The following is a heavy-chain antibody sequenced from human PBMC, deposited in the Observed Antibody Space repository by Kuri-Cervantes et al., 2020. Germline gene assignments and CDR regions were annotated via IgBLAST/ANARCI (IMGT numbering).Heavy chain of an antibody. CDR2: IGVNGGTT. V-gene: IGHV3-23*01. CDR1: GFPFSNYA. J-gene: IGHJ6*02. Sequence: ETLSLTCAASGFPFSNYAMTWVCQAPGRGLEWVSSIGVNGGTTKYSDSVKGRFTIPRDNSKNTLYLQMNSLRAEDTAVYYCARVWADYYYYYGMDVWGQGTTVTVSS. D-gene: IGHD7-27*01. CDR3: ARVWADYYYYYGMDV.